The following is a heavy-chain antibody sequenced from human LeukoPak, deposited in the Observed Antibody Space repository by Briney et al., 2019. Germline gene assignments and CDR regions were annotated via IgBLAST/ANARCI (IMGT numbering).Heavy chain of an antibody. CDR2: ISSSGGTI. J-gene: IGHJ6*03. CDR1: GFTFSDYY. V-gene: IGHV3-11*04. Sequence: GGSLRLSCAASGFTFSDYYMSWIRQAPGQGLEWVSYISSSGGTIYYADSVKGRFTISRDNAKNSLYLQMNSLRAEDTAVYYCARDPMTTEGYYYYYMDVWGKGTTVTVSS. D-gene: IGHD4-11*01. CDR3: ARDPMTTEGYYYYYMDV.